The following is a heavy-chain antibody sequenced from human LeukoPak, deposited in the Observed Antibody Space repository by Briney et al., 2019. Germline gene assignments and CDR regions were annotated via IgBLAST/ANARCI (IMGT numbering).Heavy chain of an antibody. D-gene: IGHD6-19*01. CDR2: ISSSSSYI. CDR3: ANHRYSSGGGYAFDI. Sequence: GGSLRLSCAASGFTFSTYSMNWVRQAPGKGLEWVSSISSSSSYIYYADSLKGRFTISRDNAKNSLYPQMNSLRAEDTAVYYCANHRYSSGGGYAFDIWGQGTMVTVSS. J-gene: IGHJ3*02. V-gene: IGHV3-21*01. CDR1: GFTFSTYS.